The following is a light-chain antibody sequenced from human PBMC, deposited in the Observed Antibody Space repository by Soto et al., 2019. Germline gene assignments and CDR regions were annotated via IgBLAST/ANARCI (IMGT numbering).Light chain of an antibody. CDR3: QQLSSFPLT. CDR1: QGIFTY. CDR2: AAS. Sequence: DILLTQSPSFLSASIGDRVTLTCRASQGIFTYLAWYQQKPGKAPKLLISAASTLQSGVPSRFSGSGSGTEFTLTISSLQPEDFATYYCQQLSSFPLTFGGGTKVEIK. J-gene: IGKJ4*01. V-gene: IGKV1-9*01.